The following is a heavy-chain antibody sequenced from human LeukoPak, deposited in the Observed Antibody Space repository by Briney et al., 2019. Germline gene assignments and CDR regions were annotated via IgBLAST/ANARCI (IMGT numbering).Heavy chain of an antibody. V-gene: IGHV3-7*01. Sequence: GGALRLSCAASGFVFSASYMSWVRKAPGKGLEWVATIKPDGSEKYHVDSVSGRFTISRDNTNDSLFLQMNSLRVDDTAVYYCVRGGTYWTVSWGQGTLVNVS. CDR3: VRGGTYWTVS. J-gene: IGHJ5*01. CDR1: GFVFSASY. CDR2: IKPDGSEK.